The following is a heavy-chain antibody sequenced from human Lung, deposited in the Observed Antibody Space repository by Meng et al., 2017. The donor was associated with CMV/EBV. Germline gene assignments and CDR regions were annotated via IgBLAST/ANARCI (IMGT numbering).Heavy chain of an antibody. Sequence: AQRRRSLQAPGYPSGALSLPCPVSGHPLSTAIWWSWVRQPPGKGLEWIGEIYHSGSTNYNPSFKSRVTISVDKSKNQFSLKLSSVTAADTAVYYCASFPPPGKQWLVTDYWGQGTLVTVSS. CDR1: GHPLSTAIW. J-gene: IGHJ4*02. CDR2: IYHSGST. CDR3: ASFPPPGKQWLVTDY. D-gene: IGHD6-19*01. V-gene: IGHV4-4*02.